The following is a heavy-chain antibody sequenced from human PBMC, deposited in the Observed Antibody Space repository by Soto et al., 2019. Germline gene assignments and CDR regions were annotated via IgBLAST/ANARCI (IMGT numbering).Heavy chain of an antibody. Sequence: GESLKISCKASGYSFTSHWIGWVRQMPGNGLEWMGIIYPGDSDTRYSPSFHGQVTIAVDKSINTAYLQWSSLKASDTAMYYCARNDYNGNSVDYWGQGTLVTVSS. J-gene: IGHJ4*02. D-gene: IGHD4-4*01. CDR1: GYSFTSHW. V-gene: IGHV5-51*01. CDR2: IYPGDSDT. CDR3: ARNDYNGNSVDY.